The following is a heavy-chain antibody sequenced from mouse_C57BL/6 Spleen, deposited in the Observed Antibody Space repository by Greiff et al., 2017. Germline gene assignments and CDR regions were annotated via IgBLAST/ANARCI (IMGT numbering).Heavy chain of an antibody. CDR3: ASMVTTEYYAMDY. CDR2: FSPGDGDT. Sequence: VQLQQSGAELVKPGASVKISCKASGYAFSSYCMNWVKQRPGKGLEWIGPFSPGDGDTNYNGKFKGKATLTADKSSSTAYMQLSSLTSEDSAVYFCASMVTTEYYAMDYWGQGTSVTVSS. CDR1: GYAFSSYC. D-gene: IGHD2-2*01. J-gene: IGHJ4*01. V-gene: IGHV1-80*01.